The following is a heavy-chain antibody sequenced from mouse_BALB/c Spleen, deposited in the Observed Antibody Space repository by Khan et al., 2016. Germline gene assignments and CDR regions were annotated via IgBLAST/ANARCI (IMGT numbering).Heavy chain of an antibody. V-gene: IGHV14-3*02. CDR3: ARSPYDYDVGFAY. CDR2: IDPANGNT. D-gene: IGHD2-4*01. CDR1: GFNIKDTY. J-gene: IGHJ3*01. Sequence: VQLKQSGAELVKPGASVKLSCTASGFNIKDTYMHWVKQRPEQGLEWIGRIDPANGNTKYAPKFQGKATITADTSSNTAYLQLSSLTSEDTAVYYCARSPYDYDVGFAYWGQGTLVTVSA.